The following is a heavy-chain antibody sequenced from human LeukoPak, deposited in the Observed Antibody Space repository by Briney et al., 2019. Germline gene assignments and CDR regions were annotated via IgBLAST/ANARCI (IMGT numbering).Heavy chain of an antibody. Sequence: PSETLSLTCTVSGGSISSSSYYWGWIRQPPGKGLEWIGSIYYSGSTYYNPSLKSRVTISVDTSKNQFSLKLSSVTAADTAVYYCARRSQWLVDYWGQGTLVTVSS. CDR3: ARRSQWLVDY. D-gene: IGHD6-19*01. V-gene: IGHV4-39*01. CDR1: GGSISSSSYY. J-gene: IGHJ4*02. CDR2: IYYSGST.